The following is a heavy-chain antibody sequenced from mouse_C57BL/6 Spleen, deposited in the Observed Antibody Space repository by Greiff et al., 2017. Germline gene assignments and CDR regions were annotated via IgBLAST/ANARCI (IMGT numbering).Heavy chain of an antibody. CDR1: GYTFTSYW. V-gene: IGHV1-64*01. CDR2: IHPYSGST. J-gene: IGHJ1*03. D-gene: IGHD2-1*01. CDR3: ASAVTPHWYLDV. Sequence: QVQLQQPWAELVKPGASVKLSCKASGYTFTSYWMHWVKQRPGPGLEWIGMIHPYSGSTNYNEKFKSKATLTVDKSSSTAYMQLSSLTSEDSAVYYCASAVTPHWYLDVWGTGTTVTVAS.